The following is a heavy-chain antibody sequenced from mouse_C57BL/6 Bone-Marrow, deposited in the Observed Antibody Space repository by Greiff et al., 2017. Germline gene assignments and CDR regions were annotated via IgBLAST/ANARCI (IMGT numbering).Heavy chain of an antibody. CDR1: GFTFSDSG. J-gene: IGHJ1*03. Sequence: EVKLVESGGGLVKPGGSLKLSCAASGFTFSDSGMHWVRQAPEKGLEWVAYISSGSSTIYYADTVKGRFTISRDNAKNTLFLQMTSLRSEDTAMYYCARSGYFDVWGTGTTVTVSS. CDR3: ARSGYFDV. V-gene: IGHV5-17*01. CDR2: ISSGSSTI.